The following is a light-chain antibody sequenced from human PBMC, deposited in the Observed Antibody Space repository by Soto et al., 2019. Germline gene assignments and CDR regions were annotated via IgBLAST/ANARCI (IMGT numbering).Light chain of an antibody. V-gene: IGKV2-24*01. Sequence: EMVMTQTPLSSAVTLGQPASISCRSSQSLVHNDGNTYLTWFQQRPGQPPRLLLYKISNRFSGVPDRVNGSGAGTDFTLKISRVEVEDVGVYYCMRATQYPCTFGQETNVEIK. J-gene: IGKJ1*01. CDR3: MRATQYPCT. CDR2: KIS. CDR1: QSLVHNDGNTY.